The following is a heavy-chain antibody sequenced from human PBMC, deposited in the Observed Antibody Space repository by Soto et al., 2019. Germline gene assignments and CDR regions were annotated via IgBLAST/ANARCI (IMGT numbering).Heavy chain of an antibody. CDR2: ISYDGSNK. D-gene: IGHD6-6*01. CDR1: GFTFSSYA. Sequence: GGSLRLSCAASGFTFSSYAMHWVRQAPGKGLEWVAVISYDGSNKYYADSVKGRFTISRDNSKNTLYLQMNSLRAEDTAVYYCASSPAARAAVVDYWGQGTLVTVSS. CDR3: ASSPAARAAVVDY. J-gene: IGHJ4*02. V-gene: IGHV3-30-3*01.